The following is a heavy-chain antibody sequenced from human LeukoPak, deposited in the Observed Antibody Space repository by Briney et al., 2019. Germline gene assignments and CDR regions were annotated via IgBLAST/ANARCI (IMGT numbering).Heavy chain of an antibody. Sequence: GGSLRLSCAASGFTFSSHHMNWVRQAPGKGLEWVSYISRSGSTIYYADSVKGRFTISRDNAKNSLYLQMNSLRAEDTAVYYCARDRGPITIYGVVPTFDPWGQGTLVTVSS. V-gene: IGHV3-48*03. J-gene: IGHJ5*02. CDR3: ARDRGPITIYGVVPTFDP. CDR1: GFTFSSHH. D-gene: IGHD3-3*01. CDR2: ISRSGSTI.